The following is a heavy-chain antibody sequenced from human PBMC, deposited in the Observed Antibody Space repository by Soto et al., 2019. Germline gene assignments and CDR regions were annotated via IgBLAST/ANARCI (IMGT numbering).Heavy chain of an antibody. V-gene: IGHV1-18*01. CDR2: ISTYNGNT. Sequence: ASVKVSCKTSGYTFNTYYISWLRQAPGQGLEWIGWISTYNGNTNYVPKFQGRITMTTDTSTSTAYMELSSLRSEDTAVYYCARVRPTYYYDSSFDYWGQGALVTVSS. D-gene: IGHD3-22*01. CDR3: ARVRPTYYYDSSFDY. CDR1: GYTFNTYY. J-gene: IGHJ4*02.